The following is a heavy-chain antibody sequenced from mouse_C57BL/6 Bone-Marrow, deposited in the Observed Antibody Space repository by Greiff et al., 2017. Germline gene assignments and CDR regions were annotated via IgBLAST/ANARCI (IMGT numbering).Heavy chain of an antibody. D-gene: IGHD2-4*01. J-gene: IGHJ3*01. V-gene: IGHV1-80*01. CDR3: ARSWELRRPGFAY. Sequence: QVQLKESGAELVKPGASVKISCKASGYAFSSYWMNWVKQRPGKGLEWIGQIYPGDGDTNYNGKFKGKATLTADKSSSTAYMQLSSLTSEDSAVYFCARSWELRRPGFAYWGQGTLVTVSA. CDR2: IYPGDGDT. CDR1: GYAFSSYW.